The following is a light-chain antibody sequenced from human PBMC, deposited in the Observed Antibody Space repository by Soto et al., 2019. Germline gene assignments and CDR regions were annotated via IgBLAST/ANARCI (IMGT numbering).Light chain of an antibody. J-gene: IGKJ4*01. CDR2: GAS. CDR1: QSVSSSY. V-gene: IGKV3-20*01. CDR3: QQYGSFPLT. Sequence: EIVLTQSPGTLSLSPGERATLSCRASQSVSSSYLAWYQQKPGQAPRLLIYGASSRATGIPDRFSGSGSGTDFTLNISRLEPEDFAVYYCQQYGSFPLTFGGGTKVEIK.